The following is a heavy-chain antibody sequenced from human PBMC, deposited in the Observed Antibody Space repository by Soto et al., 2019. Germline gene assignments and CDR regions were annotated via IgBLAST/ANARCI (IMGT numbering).Heavy chain of an antibody. CDR3: ARYVVVTGYYFDY. Sequence: EVQLVESGGGLIQPGGSLRLSCAASGFTVSSNYMSWVRQAPGKGLEWVSVIYSGGSTYYADSVKGRFTISRDNSKNTLYLQMNSLRAEDTAVYYCARYVVVTGYYFDYWGQGTLVTVSS. J-gene: IGHJ4*02. CDR1: GFTVSSNY. D-gene: IGHD2-21*02. CDR2: IYSGGST. V-gene: IGHV3-53*01.